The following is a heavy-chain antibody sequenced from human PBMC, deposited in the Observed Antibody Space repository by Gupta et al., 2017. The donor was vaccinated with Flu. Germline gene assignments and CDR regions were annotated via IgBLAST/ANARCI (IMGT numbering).Heavy chain of an antibody. CDR1: GRTFRSYR. J-gene: IGHJ4*02. D-gene: IGHD2-2*01. V-gene: IGHV1-69*02. CDR2: IIPILGIA. CDR3: VRGRYCSSTSCSYMEASYFDY. Sequence: QVQLVQSGAEVQKPGCSVTVSCKASGRTFRSYRISWLRQAPGQGLEWMGRIIPILGIANYAQKFQGRVTITADKSTSTAYMELCILRSEDTALYYGVRGRYCSSTSCSYMEASYFDYWGQGTLVTVSS.